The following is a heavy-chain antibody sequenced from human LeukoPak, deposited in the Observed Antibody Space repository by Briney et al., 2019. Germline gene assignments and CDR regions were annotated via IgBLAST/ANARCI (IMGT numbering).Heavy chain of an antibody. V-gene: IGHV5-51*01. D-gene: IGHD3-22*01. CDR1: GYSFTSYW. J-gene: IGHJ4*02. Sequence: GESLKISCKGSGYSFTSYWIGWVRQMPGEVLEWMGIIYPGDSDTRCSPSFQGQVTISADKSISTAYLQWSSLKASDTAMYYCARPTYYYDSSGYYFDYWGQGTLVTVSS. CDR3: ARPTYYYDSSGYYFDY. CDR2: IYPGDSDT.